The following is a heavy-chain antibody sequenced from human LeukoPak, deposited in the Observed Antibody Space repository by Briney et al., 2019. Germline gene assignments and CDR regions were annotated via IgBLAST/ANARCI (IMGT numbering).Heavy chain of an antibody. D-gene: IGHD1-26*01. V-gene: IGHV4-34*01. Sequence: PSETLSLTCAVYGGSFSGYYWSWIRQPPGKGLEWIGEISHSGSTNYNPSLKSRVTISVDTSKNQFSLKLSSVTAADTAVYYCALGRGSSYYYYGMDVWGQGTTVTVSS. CDR1: GGSFSGYY. J-gene: IGHJ6*02. CDR3: ALGRGSSYYYYGMDV. CDR2: ISHSGST.